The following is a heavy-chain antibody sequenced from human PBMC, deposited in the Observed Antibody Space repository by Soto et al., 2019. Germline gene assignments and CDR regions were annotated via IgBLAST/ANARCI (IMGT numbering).Heavy chain of an antibody. CDR3: AGVWFGQFYFYHGVDV. V-gene: IGHV4-59*01. CDR2: VYHSGST. J-gene: IGHJ6*02. CDR1: GGSISSYY. D-gene: IGHD3-10*01. Sequence: QVQLQESGPGLVKPSETLSLTCTVSGGSISSYYWIWIRQPPGKGLEWIGYVYHSGSTNYNPSLNSRVAMSVDTSENQRSLELSSVTAADTAVYYCAGVWFGQFYFYHGVDVWGRGNTVTVSS.